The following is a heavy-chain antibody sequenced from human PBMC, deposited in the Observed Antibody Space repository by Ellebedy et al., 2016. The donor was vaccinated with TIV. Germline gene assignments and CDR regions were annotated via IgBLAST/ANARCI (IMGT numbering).Heavy chain of an antibody. D-gene: IGHD5-24*01. J-gene: IGHJ5*02. CDR1: GYTLTELS. V-gene: IGHV1-69*13. CDR3: AGQNGYNYP. CDR2: IIPIFGTA. Sequence: AASVKVSCKVSGYTLTELSMHWVRQAPGQGLEWMGGIIPIFGTANYAQKFQGRVTITADESTSTAYMELSSLRSEDTAVYYCAGQNGYNYPWGQGTLVTVSS.